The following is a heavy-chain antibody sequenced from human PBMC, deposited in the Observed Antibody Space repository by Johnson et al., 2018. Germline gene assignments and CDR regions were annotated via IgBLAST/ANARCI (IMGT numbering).Heavy chain of an antibody. CDR2: INHSGST. V-gene: IGHV4-34*01. CDR3: GSNYDSSGYYPPDAFDI. Sequence: QVQLQQWGAGLLKXSETLSLTCAVYGGSFSGYYWSWIRQPPGTGLEWIGEINHSGSTNYNPSLKSRVTISVDTAKNQFSLKLSPVTAADTPVYYCGSNYDSSGYYPPDAFDIWGQGTMVTVSS. CDR1: GGSFSGYY. J-gene: IGHJ3*02. D-gene: IGHD3-22*01.